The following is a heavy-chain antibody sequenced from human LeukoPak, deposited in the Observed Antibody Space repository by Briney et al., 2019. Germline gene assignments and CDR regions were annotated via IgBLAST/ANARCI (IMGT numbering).Heavy chain of an antibody. V-gene: IGHV1-2*02. Sequence: ASVKVSCKASGYTFTCYYMHWVRQAPGQGREWMGWINHNSGGTNYAQKFQGRVTITRDRAISTEYMELSRLRSDDTAVYYCARDLLAAAGTGYWGQGTLVTVSS. CDR1: GYTFTCYY. J-gene: IGHJ4*02. CDR3: ARDLLAAAGTGY. D-gene: IGHD6-13*01. CDR2: INHNSGGT.